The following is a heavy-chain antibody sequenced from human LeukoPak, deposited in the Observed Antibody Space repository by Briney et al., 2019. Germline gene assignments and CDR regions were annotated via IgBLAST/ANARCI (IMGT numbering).Heavy chain of an antibody. CDR3: ASSNLGYSGYDSKVFYFDY. CDR1: GGTFTSYA. J-gene: IGHJ4*02. Sequence: SVKLSFKASGGTFTSYAVSRVRQSPGQGLEWMGGSIPIFGTANYAQKFQGRDTITTDESTSTAYMELSSPRSEGTAVYYFASSNLGYSGYDSKVFYFDYWGQGTLVTVSS. V-gene: IGHV1-69*05. D-gene: IGHD5-12*01. CDR2: SIPIFGTA.